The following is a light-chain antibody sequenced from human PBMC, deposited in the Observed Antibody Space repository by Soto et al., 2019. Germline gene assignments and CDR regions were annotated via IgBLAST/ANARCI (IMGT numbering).Light chain of an antibody. CDR2: EAS. V-gene: IGKV1-5*03. CDR1: QSIRRW. CDR3: QQYNSYPYT. J-gene: IGKJ2*01. Sequence: DIQMTQSPSTLSASAGDRVTITCRASQSIRRWVAWYQQKPGKAPNLLIYEASSLETGVPSRFSGSGSGTEFTLTISSLQPDDFATYYCQQYNSYPYTFGQGTKLEIK.